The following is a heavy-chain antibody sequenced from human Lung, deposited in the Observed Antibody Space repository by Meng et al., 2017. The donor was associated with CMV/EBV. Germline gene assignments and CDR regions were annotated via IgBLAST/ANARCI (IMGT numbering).Heavy chain of an antibody. Sequence: QVQLQESGPGLVKPSGTLSLTCAVSGGSISSSNLWTWVRQVPGKGLERIGEIYHSGSTNYNPSLKSRVTISVDKFKNQFSLKLGSVTAADTAVYYCARIERRRILKYCGSDCSTTDYWGQGTLVTVSS. CDR1: GGSISSSNL. J-gene: IGHJ4*02. CDR2: IYHSGST. D-gene: IGHD2-21*02. CDR3: ARIERRRILKYCGSDCSTTDY. V-gene: IGHV4-4*02.